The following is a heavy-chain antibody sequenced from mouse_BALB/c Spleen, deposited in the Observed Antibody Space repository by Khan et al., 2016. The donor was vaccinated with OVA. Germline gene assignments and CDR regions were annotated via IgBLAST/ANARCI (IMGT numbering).Heavy chain of an antibody. J-gene: IGHJ4*01. Sequence: QMQLEESGPGLVAPSQNLSITCTVSGFSLTDYGVSWIRQPPGKGLEWLGIIWGGGTTYYNSALRSRLSISKDTSKSQVFLKMNSLQTDDTAMYYCAKGLWSYYFALDYWGQGTSVTVSS. V-gene: IGHV2-6-5*01. CDR3: AKGLWSYYFALDY. D-gene: IGHD1-1*02. CDR2: IWGGGTT. CDR1: GFSLTDYG.